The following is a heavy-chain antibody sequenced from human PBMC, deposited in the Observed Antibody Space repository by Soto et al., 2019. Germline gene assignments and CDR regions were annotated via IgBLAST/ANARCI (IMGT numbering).Heavy chain of an antibody. V-gene: IGHV1-2*04. CDR1: GYTFTGYY. Sequence: ASVKVSCKASGYTFTGYYMHWVRQAPGQGLEWMGWINPNSGGTNYAQKFQGWVIMTRDTSISTAYMELSRLRSDDTAVYYCARDGGYCSGGSCYSDYYYYGMDVWGQGTTVTVSS. J-gene: IGHJ6*02. CDR2: INPNSGGT. D-gene: IGHD2-15*01. CDR3: ARDGGYCSGGSCYSDYYYYGMDV.